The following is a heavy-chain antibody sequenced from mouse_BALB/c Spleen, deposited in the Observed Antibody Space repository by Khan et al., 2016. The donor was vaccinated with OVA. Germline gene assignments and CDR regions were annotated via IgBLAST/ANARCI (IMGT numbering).Heavy chain of an antibody. CDR1: GYSITSGYA. D-gene: IGHD2-4*01. Sequence: QLEESGPGLVKPSQSLSLTCTVTGYSITSGYAWNWLRQFPGNKLEWMGYISYSGVTSYTPSLTSRFSITRDTSTNPFFLQLNSVTTEDTATYYGARGNYDGYYFDYWGQGTTRTVSS. CDR2: ISYSGVT. V-gene: IGHV3-2*02. CDR3: ARGNYDGYYFDY. J-gene: IGHJ2*01.